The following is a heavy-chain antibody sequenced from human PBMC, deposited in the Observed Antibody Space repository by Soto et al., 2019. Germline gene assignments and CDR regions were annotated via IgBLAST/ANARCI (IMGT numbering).Heavy chain of an antibody. CDR1: GGSISSYY. CDR2: IYYSGNT. Sequence: PSETLSLTCTVSGGSISSYYWSWIRQPPGKGLEWIGYIYYSGNTKYNPSLKSRVTISVDTSKKQFSLKLSSVTAADMAVYYCARDRSLDYWGQGTLVTVSS. J-gene: IGHJ4*02. CDR3: ARDRSLDY. V-gene: IGHV4-59*01.